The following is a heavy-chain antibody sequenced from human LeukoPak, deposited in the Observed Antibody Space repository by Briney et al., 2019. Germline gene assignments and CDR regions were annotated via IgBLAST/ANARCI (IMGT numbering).Heavy chain of an antibody. V-gene: IGHV3-74*01. CDR3: ARDLGQYYDTSDNWFDP. D-gene: IGHD3-22*01. Sequence: GGSLRLSCAASGFTFSSYWMHWVRQAPGKGLVWVSRINSDGINTSYADSVKGRFTISRGNAKNTLNLQMNSLRAKDTAVYYCARDLGQYYDTSDNWFDPWGQGTLVTVSS. J-gene: IGHJ5*02. CDR1: GFTFSSYW. CDR2: INSDGINT.